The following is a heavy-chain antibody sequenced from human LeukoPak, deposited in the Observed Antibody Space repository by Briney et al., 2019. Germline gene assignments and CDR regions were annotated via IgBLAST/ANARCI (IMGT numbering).Heavy chain of an antibody. CDR3: AKEGGVRELIAYYFDY. Sequence: PAGSLRLTCTASGFTFSSYAMSWVRQAPGTGLERVTAISGSGGSTYYADSVKGRFTISRDNSKNTLYLQLNSLGAEDTVVYYCAKEGGVRELIAYYFDYWGQGTLVTVSS. V-gene: IGHV3-23*01. CDR1: GFTFSSYA. CDR2: ISGSGGST. J-gene: IGHJ4*02. D-gene: IGHD3-10*01.